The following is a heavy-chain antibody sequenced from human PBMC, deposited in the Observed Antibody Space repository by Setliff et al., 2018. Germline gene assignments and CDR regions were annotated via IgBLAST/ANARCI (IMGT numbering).Heavy chain of an antibody. CDR1: GGTFSGYY. V-gene: IGHV4-34*01. CDR3: ARGRGWYRASGTGLDY. CDR2: INHSGST. D-gene: IGHD6-19*01. Sequence: SETLSLTCAVYGGTFSGYYWSWIRQPPGKGLEWIGEINHSGSTNYNPSLKSRVTISVDTSKNQFSLKLSSVTAADTAVYYCARGRGWYRASGTGLDYWGQGTLVTVSS. J-gene: IGHJ4*02.